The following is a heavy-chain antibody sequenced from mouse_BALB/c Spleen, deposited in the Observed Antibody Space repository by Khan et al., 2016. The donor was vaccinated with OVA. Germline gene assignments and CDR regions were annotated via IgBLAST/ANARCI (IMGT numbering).Heavy chain of an antibody. Sequence: EVQLQESGPGLVKPSQSLSLTCTVTGYSITSNYAWNWIRQFPGNKLEWMGYITYSGSTSYNPSLKSRISITRDTSKNQFFLQLNSVTTEDTATYYSESKNYYGYAVDCWGRGTSVTVSS. D-gene: IGHD1-1*01. J-gene: IGHJ4*01. CDR3: ESKNYYGYAVDC. CDR1: GYSITSNYA. CDR2: ITYSGST. V-gene: IGHV3-2*02.